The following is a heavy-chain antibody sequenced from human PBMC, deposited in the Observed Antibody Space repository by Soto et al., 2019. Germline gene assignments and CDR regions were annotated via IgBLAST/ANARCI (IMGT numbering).Heavy chain of an antibody. J-gene: IGHJ4*02. CDR1: GYTFTSYD. D-gene: IGHD1-26*01. CDR2: MNPNSGST. Sequence: QVQLVQSGAEVKKPGASVKVSCKASGYTFTSYDVNWVRLAPGQGLEWMGWMNPNSGSTDYAQKFQGRVTMTRNICISTAYMELSRRSSEDTAVYYCASRVGATSFDFDYWGQGTLVTVSS. CDR3: ASRVGATSFDFDY. V-gene: IGHV1-8*01.